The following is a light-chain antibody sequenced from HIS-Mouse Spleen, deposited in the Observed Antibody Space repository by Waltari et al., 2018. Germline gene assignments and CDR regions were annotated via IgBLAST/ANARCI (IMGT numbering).Light chain of an antibody. CDR3: YSTDSSGNHRV. Sequence: SYELTQPPSVSVSPGQTARITCSGDALPKKYAYWYQQKSGQAPVLVIYADSKRPSVIPERVSGSSSGTMATLTISGAQVEDEADYYCYSTDSSGNHRVFGGGTKLTVL. CDR1: ALPKKY. V-gene: IGLV3-10*01. J-gene: IGLJ2*01. CDR2: ADS.